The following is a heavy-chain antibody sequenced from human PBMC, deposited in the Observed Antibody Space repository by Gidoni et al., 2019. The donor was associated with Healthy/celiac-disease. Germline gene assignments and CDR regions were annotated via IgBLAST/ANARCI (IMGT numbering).Heavy chain of an antibody. CDR1: GASFTSISSY. D-gene: IGHD2-15*01. CDR3: ARLKSVVVVAATSYFDY. Sequence: QLQLQESAPGLVKPPAPLSLTSPVPGASFTSISSYWGWIRQPPGKGLEWIGSIYYSGSTYYNPSLKSRVTISVDTSKNQFSLKLSSVTAADTAVYYCARLKSVVVVAATSYFDYWGQGTLVTVSS. V-gene: IGHV4-39*01. J-gene: IGHJ4*02. CDR2: IYYSGST.